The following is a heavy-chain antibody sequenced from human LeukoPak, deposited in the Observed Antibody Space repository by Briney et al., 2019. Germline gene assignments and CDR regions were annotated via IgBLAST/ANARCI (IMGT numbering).Heavy chain of an antibody. V-gene: IGHV3-48*03. J-gene: IGHJ4*02. CDR3: AKDLHYGSADY. Sequence: GGSLRLSCAASGFTFSDYEMNWVRQAPGKGLEWVSYISSSGSSIYYADSVKGRFTISRDNAKNALYLQMNSLRAEDTAVYYCAKDLHYGSADYWGQGTLVTVSS. CDR2: ISSSGSSI. D-gene: IGHD3-10*01. CDR1: GFTFSDYE.